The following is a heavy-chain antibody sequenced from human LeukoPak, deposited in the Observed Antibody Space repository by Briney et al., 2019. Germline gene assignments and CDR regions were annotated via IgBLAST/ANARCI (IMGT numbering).Heavy chain of an antibody. V-gene: IGHV4-39*01. J-gene: IGHJ4*02. CDR1: GGSISSGSYY. CDR3: ARQDLAVSGIDY. CDR2: IYYSGTT. Sequence: PSETLSLTCTVSGGSISSGSYYWSWIRQPPGKGLEWIGSIYYSGTTYYSPSVKSRVTISLDKSKDQFSLKLNFVTAADTAVYYCARQDLAVSGIDYWGQGTLVTVSS. D-gene: IGHD6-19*01.